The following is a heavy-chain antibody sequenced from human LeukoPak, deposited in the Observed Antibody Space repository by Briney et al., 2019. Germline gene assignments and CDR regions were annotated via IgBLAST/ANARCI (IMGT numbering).Heavy chain of an antibody. J-gene: IGHJ6*03. D-gene: IGHD6-19*01. CDR2: INHSGST. V-gene: IGHV4-34*01. Sequence: SETLSLTCAVYSGSFSGYYWTWFRQPPGKGLEWIGEINHSGSTNYNPSLKSRVTISVDTSKNQFSLKLSSVTAADTAVYYCARASGWYERGPDYYYYYMDVWGRGTTVTVSS. CDR3: ARASGWYERGPDYYYYYMDV. CDR1: SGSFSGYY.